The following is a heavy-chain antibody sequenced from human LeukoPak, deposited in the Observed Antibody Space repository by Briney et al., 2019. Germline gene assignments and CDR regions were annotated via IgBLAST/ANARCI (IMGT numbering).Heavy chain of an antibody. Sequence: GGSLRLSCAASGFTFSSYAMSWVRQAPGKGLEWVSAISGSGGSSYYADSVKGRFTISRDNSKNTLYLQMNSLRAEDTAVYYCATDSSGWYYFDYWGQGTLVTVSS. J-gene: IGHJ4*02. D-gene: IGHD6-19*01. CDR2: ISGSGGSS. V-gene: IGHV3-23*01. CDR3: ATDSSGWYYFDY. CDR1: GFTFSSYA.